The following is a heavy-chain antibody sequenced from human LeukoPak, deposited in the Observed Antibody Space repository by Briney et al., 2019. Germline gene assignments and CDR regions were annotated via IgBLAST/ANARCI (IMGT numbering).Heavy chain of an antibody. J-gene: IGHJ6*02. CDR2: IKPDGSEK. Sequence: GGSLRLSCAASGFTFSSYWMAWVRQAPGKGLEWVANIKPDGSEKYYVDSLKGRLTISRDNAENSLYLQMKSLRDEDTAVYYCARAAVAAPGDVWGQGTTVAVSS. D-gene: IGHD6-19*01. V-gene: IGHV3-7*04. CDR1: GFTFSSYW. CDR3: ARAAVAAPGDV.